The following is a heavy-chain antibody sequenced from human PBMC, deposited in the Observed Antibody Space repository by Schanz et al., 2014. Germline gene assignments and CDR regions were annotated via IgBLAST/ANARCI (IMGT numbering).Heavy chain of an antibody. J-gene: IGHJ4*02. Sequence: QVQLVESGGGVVQPGGSLRLSCAASGFSFSSYGMHWVRQAPGKGLEWVAFIRYDGSKIYYADSVKGRFTISRDNSKNLVVLQMNSLRVDDTAVYYCTKEDATALWYFDHWGQGILVTVSS. D-gene: IGHD6-13*01. CDR3: TKEDATALWYFDH. V-gene: IGHV3-30*02. CDR2: IRYDGSKI. CDR1: GFSFSSYG.